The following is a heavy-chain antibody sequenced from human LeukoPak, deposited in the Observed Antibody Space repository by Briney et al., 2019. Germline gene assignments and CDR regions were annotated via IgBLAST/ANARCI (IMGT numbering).Heavy chain of an antibody. CDR2: ISGSGGST. CDR1: GFTFSSYA. V-gene: IGHV3-23*01. D-gene: IGHD1-26*01. J-gene: IGHJ4*02. Sequence: GGSLRLSCAASGFTFSSYAMSWVRQAPGKGLEWVSAISGSGGSTYYADSVKDRFTISRDNSKNTLYLQMNNPRAEDTAVYYCARASGSFDYWGQGTLVTVSS. CDR3: ARASGSFDY.